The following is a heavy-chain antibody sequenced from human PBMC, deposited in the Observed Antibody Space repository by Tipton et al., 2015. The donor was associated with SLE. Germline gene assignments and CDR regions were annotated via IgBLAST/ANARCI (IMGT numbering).Heavy chain of an antibody. D-gene: IGHD2-21*01. CDR1: GDSISSGTYY. V-gene: IGHV4-61*02. CDR3: ARLGVGCANCWYYFDL. Sequence: TLSLTCTVFGDSISSGTYYWSWIRQPAGKGLEWIGRIHPSGSTNSNPSLKSRVTISVDTSKNQFSLKVSSVTAADTAVYYCARLGVGCANCWYYFDLWGQGALVTVSS. CDR2: IHPSGST. J-gene: IGHJ4*02.